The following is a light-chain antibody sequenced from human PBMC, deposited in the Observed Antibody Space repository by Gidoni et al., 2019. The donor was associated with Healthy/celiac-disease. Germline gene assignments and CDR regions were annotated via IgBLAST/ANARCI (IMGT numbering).Light chain of an antibody. CDR1: SSEVGGYDY. CDR2: EVS. J-gene: IGLJ1*01. V-gene: IGLV2-8*01. CDR3: SSYAGSNPRG. Sequence: QSALTQPPSASGAPGPSATISFPGTSSEVGGYDYVSWYQQHPGKTPKLLIYEVSNRPSGVPDRFSGAKSGNTASLTVSGLQAEDETDYYGSSYAGSNPRGFGTGTKVTVL.